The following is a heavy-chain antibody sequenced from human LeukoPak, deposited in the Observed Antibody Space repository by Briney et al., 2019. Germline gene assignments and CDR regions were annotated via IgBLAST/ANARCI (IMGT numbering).Heavy chain of an antibody. V-gene: IGHV1-2*02. CDR2: INPNSGGT. J-gene: IGHJ4*02. D-gene: IGHD2-15*01. Sequence: ASVKVSCKASGYTFTGYYLHWVRQAPGQGLEWMGWINPNSGGTNYAQKFQGRVTMTRDTSITTAYMELSRLRSDGAALYYCASGARYCGGDSCYGPFGYWGQGTLVTVSS. CDR3: ASGARYCGGDSCYGPFGY. CDR1: GYTFTGYY.